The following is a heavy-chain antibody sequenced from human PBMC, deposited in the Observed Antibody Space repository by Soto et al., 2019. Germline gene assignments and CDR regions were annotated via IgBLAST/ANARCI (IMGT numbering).Heavy chain of an antibody. CDR1: GGSISSYY. CDR2: IYYSGST. J-gene: IGHJ6*02. V-gene: IGHV4-59*01. Sequence: QVQLQESGPGLVKPSETLSLTCTVSGGSISSYYWSWIRQPPGKGLEWIGYIYYSGSTNYNPSLKSRVTISVDTSKNQFSLKLSSVTAADTAVYYCARGPANYYYYGMDVWGQGTTVTVSS. CDR3: ARGPANYYYYGMDV.